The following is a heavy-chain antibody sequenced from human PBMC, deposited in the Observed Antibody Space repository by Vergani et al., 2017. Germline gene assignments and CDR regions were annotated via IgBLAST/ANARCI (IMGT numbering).Heavy chain of an antibody. J-gene: IGHJ5*02. D-gene: IGHD1/OR15-1a*01. Sequence: QVQLVESGGGVVQPGRSLRLSCAASGFTFSSYAMHWVRQAPGKGLEWVAVISYDGSNKYYADSVKGRFTISRDNSKNTLYLQMDSLRVEDTATYYCAKGGWNNFFGPWGRGALVIVSP. V-gene: IGHV3-30-3*01. CDR2: ISYDGSNK. CDR3: AKGGWNNFFGP. CDR1: GFTFSSYA.